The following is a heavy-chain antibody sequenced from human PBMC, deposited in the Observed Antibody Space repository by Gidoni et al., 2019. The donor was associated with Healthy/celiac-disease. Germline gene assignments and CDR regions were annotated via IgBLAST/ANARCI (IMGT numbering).Heavy chain of an antibody. J-gene: IGHJ6*02. Sequence: QAQLVESGGGVVQPGRSLRLHCPASGFTFRSHGMHWVRQVTVKGLEWVAVISYDGSNKYDADSVKGRFTISRDKSKNTLYLQMNSLRAEDTAVYYCAKSQVRGVNYYYYGMDVWGQGTTVTVSS. D-gene: IGHD3-10*01. V-gene: IGHV3-30*18. CDR3: AKSQVRGVNYYYYGMDV. CDR1: GFTFRSHG. CDR2: ISYDGSNK.